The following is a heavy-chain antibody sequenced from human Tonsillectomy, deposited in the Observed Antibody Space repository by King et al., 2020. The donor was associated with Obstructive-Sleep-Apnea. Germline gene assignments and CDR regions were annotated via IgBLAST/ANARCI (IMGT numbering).Heavy chain of an antibody. V-gene: IGHV1-69*17. J-gene: IGHJ6*02. CDR2: IIPLFGVE. CDR1: GSPFDSYT. CDR3: ARGNKIAMESTVRFYAMDV. Sequence: VQLVQSGAEVKKPGSSVKVSCKASGSPFDSYTISWVRQAPGQGLEWMGGIIPLFGVENHAQAFQGRLTMTADRSTHTAHMELSSLRSEDAAVYYCARGNKIAMESTVRFYAMDVWGQGTTVTVSS. D-gene: IGHD1-1*01.